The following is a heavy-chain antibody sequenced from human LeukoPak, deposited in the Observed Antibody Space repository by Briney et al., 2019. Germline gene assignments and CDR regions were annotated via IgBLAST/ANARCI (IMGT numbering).Heavy chain of an antibody. D-gene: IGHD3-3*01. CDR1: GYTFTGYY. J-gene: IGHJ3*02. Sequence: ASVKVSCKASGYTFTGYYMHWVRQAPGQGLEWMGWINPNSGGTNYAQKFQGRVTMTRDTSISTAYMELSRLRSDDTAVYYCARVPIRFLEWFDAFDIWGQGTMVTVSS. CDR2: INPNSGGT. CDR3: ARVPIRFLEWFDAFDI. V-gene: IGHV1-2*02.